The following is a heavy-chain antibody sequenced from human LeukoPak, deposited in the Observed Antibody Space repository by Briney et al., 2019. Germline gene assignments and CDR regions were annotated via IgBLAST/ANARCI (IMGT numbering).Heavy chain of an antibody. CDR2: IYYSGST. Sequence: SGTLSLTCAVSGGSISSSNWWSWVRQPPGKGLEWIGYIYYSGSTNYNPSLKSRVTISVDTSKNQFSLKLSSVTAADTAVYYCARGLTYYDILTGYLGDWDYYYYYMDVWGKGTTVTVSS. J-gene: IGHJ6*03. CDR1: GGSISSSNW. V-gene: IGHV4-4*02. D-gene: IGHD3-9*01. CDR3: ARGLTYYDILTGYLGDWDYYYYYMDV.